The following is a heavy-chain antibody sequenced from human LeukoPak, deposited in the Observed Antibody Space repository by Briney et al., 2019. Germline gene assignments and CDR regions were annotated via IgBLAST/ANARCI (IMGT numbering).Heavy chain of an antibody. CDR2: IKQDGSGK. Sequence: GGSLRLSCAASGFTFSSYWMSWVRQAPGKGLEWVANIKQDGSGKYYVDSVKGRFTISRDNAKNSLYLQMNSLRAEDTAVYYCARLVALRYFDLWGRGTLVTVSS. CDR1: GFTFSSYW. V-gene: IGHV3-7*01. J-gene: IGHJ2*01. CDR3: ARLVALRYFDL.